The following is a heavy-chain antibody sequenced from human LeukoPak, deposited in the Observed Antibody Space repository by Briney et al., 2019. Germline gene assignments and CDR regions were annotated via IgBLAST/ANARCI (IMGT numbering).Heavy chain of an antibody. D-gene: IGHD3-22*01. CDR1: GYSFTSYW. CDR2: IYPGDSDT. Sequence: GESLKISCKGSGYSFTSYWIGWVRQMPGKGLEWMGIIYPGDSDTRYSPSFQGQVTISADKSISTAYLQWSSLKASDTAMYYCARLPYYYDSGGYYYPLDYWGQGTLVTVSS. V-gene: IGHV5-51*01. CDR3: ARLPYYYDSGGYYYPLDY. J-gene: IGHJ4*02.